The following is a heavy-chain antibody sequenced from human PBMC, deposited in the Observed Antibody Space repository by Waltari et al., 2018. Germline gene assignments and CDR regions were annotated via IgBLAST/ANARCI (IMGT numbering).Heavy chain of an antibody. V-gene: IGHV3-30-3*01. CDR3: ARGIPAAQVGDDAFDI. Sequence: QVQLVESGGGVVQPGRSLRLSCAASGFTFSSYAMPWVRQAPGKGLEWVAVISYDGSNKYYADSVKGRFTISRDNSKNTLYLQMNSLRAEDTAVYYCARGIPAAQVGDDAFDIWGQGTMVTVSS. CDR2: ISYDGSNK. J-gene: IGHJ3*02. CDR1: GFTFSSYA. D-gene: IGHD2-2*01.